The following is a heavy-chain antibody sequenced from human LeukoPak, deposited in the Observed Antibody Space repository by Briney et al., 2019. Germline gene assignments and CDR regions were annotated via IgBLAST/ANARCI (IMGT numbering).Heavy chain of an antibody. CDR2: MSGTGYSK. Sequence: GGSLRLFCAASGFTLSTYYMVWVRQAPGKALEFVSGMSGTGYSKQYADSVKGRFTISRDESKNILYLEMNSLSAEDTALYYCAKDGYNWIPFDDWGQGTLVAVSS. CDR1: GFTLSTYY. J-gene: IGHJ4*02. D-gene: IGHD1-20*01. V-gene: IGHV3-23*01. CDR3: AKDGYNWIPFDD.